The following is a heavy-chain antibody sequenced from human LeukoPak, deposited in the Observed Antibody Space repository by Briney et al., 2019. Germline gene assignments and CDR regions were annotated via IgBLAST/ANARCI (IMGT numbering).Heavy chain of an antibody. CDR2: IIPIFGTA. D-gene: IGHD3-22*01. J-gene: IGHJ4*02. Sequence: AASVKVSCKASGGTFSSYAISWVRQAPGQGLEWMGGIIPIFGTANYAQKFQGRVTITTDESTRTAYMELSSLRSEDTAVYYCARTAETIYYYDSSGYEPTFDYWGQGTLVTVSS. CDR3: ARTAETIYYYDSSGYEPTFDY. CDR1: GGTFSSYA. V-gene: IGHV1-69*05.